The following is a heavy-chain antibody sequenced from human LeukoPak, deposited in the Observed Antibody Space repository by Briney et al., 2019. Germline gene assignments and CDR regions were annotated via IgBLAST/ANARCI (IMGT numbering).Heavy chain of an antibody. V-gene: IGHV3-23*01. D-gene: IGHD5-24*01. J-gene: IGHJ3*01. CDR1: GFTFSTYA. CDR3: AKDIQLST. Sequence: GGSLRLSCAASGFTFSTYAMTWVRQAPGQGLEWVSAISGSGGSTYYADSVKGRFTVSRDNSKNTLYLQMNSLRAEDTAVYYCAKDIQLSTWGLGTMVTVSS. CDR2: ISGSGGST.